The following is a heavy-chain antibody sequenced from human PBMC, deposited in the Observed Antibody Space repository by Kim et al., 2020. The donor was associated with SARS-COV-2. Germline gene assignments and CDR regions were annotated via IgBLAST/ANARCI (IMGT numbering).Heavy chain of an antibody. J-gene: IGHJ5*02. CDR3: AKPQWNPRGHWFDL. CDR1: GFTFSSNA. CDR2: ISATDGSN. Sequence: GGSLRLSCAASGFTFSSNAMYWVRQAPGRGLEWVSSISATDGSNYYADSVKGRFTISRDNSKNTLYLQMNSLRAEDTAIYYCAKPQWNPRGHWFDLGGQGTLVTVS. V-gene: IGHV3-23*01. D-gene: IGHD1-1*01.